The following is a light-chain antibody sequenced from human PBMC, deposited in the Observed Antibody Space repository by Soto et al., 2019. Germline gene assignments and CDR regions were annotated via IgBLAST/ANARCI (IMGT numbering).Light chain of an antibody. CDR2: GAS. V-gene: IGKV3-20*01. CDR3: QQYGSSPRT. J-gene: IGKJ1*01. Sequence: ENWLTQSPGTLSWSAGERATLSWRASQSVSSSYLAWYQQKNGQAPRLLIYGASSRATGIPDRFSGSGYGTDFNLTISRLEPEDFAVYYCQQYGSSPRTFGQGTKVDIK. CDR1: QSVSSSY.